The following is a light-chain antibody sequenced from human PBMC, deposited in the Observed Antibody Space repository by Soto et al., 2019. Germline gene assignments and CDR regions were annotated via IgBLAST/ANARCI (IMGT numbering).Light chain of an antibody. Sequence: QSALTQPASVSGSPGQSITISCSGTSSDVGDYKYVSWYQQHPGKAPKLIIYEVSNRPSGVSNRFSGSNSGNTASLTISGLQAEDEADYYCSSKTSTTLVAFGGGTKVTVL. J-gene: IGLJ2*01. CDR3: SSKTSTTLVA. CDR2: EVS. CDR1: SSDVGDYKY. V-gene: IGLV2-14*01.